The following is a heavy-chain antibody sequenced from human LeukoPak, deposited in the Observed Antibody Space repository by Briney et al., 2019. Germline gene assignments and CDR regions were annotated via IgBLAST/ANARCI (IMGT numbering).Heavy chain of an antibody. V-gene: IGHV4-61*02. CDR1: GVSITTGSFY. CDR2: PYTGGSG. D-gene: IGHD2-8*01. J-gene: IGHJ4*02. Sequence: SETLSLTCTVAGVSITTGSFYWTWVRQPAGKGLEWIGRPYTGGSGMYNPSLKSRASISVDTSKNQFSLKLTSVTAGDTGIYYCATERVYGVSSPAFDNWGQGTLVTVSS. CDR3: ATERVYGVSSPAFDN.